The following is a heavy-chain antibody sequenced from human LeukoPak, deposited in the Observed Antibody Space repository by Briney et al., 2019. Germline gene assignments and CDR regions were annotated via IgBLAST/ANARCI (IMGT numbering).Heavy chain of an antibody. Sequence: TLSLTCAVSRDSISSSDYSWTWIRQPPGKGLEWIGYIYHSGSTYYNPSLKSHLTIADDRTKNQFSLKLSSVTAADTAVYYCARAILGWGLDYWGQGTLVTVSS. V-gene: IGHV4-30-2*01. D-gene: IGHD7-27*01. J-gene: IGHJ4*02. CDR3: ARAILGWGLDY. CDR2: IYHSGST. CDR1: RDSISSSDYS.